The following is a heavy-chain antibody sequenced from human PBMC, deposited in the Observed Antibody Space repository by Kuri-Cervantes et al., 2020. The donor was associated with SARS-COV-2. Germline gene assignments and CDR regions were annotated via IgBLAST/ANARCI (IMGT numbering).Heavy chain of an antibody. Sequence: GGSLRLSCTASGFIFSDYYMTWIRQAPGEGLEWVSNIGPGGTTKYYADSVKGRFTISRDNAKNSLYLQMSSLRAEDTAVYYCAKDGDTAMVGVYYYYYMDVWGKGTTVTVSS. CDR1: GFIFSDYY. CDR3: AKDGDTAMVGVYYYYYMDV. CDR2: IGPGGTTK. J-gene: IGHJ6*03. V-gene: IGHV3-11*04. D-gene: IGHD5-18*01.